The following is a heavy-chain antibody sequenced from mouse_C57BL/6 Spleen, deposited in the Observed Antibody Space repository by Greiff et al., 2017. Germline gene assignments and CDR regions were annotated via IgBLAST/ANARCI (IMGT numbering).Heavy chain of an antibody. CDR1: GYTFTSYW. D-gene: IGHD2-5*01. CDR2: IDPSDSYT. V-gene: IGHV1-69*01. Sequence: VQLQQSGAELVMPGASVKLSCKASGYTFTSYWMHWVKQRPGQGLEWIGEIDPSDSYTNYNQKFKGKSTLTVDKSSSTAYMQLISLTSEDSAVYYCAREGYSNYAGFAYWGQGTLVTVSA. J-gene: IGHJ3*01. CDR3: AREGYSNYAGFAY.